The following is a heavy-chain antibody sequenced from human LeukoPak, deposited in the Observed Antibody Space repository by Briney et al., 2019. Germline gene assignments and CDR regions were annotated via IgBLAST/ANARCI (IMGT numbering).Heavy chain of an antibody. V-gene: IGHV1-8*01. Sequence: ASVKVSCKASGYTFTSYDINWVRQAPGQGLEWMGWMNPNSGNTDYAQKFQGRVTMTRNTSISTACMELSSLRSEDTAVYYCARVLGYYDSIWFDPWGQGTLFTVSS. CDR1: GYTFTSYD. CDR2: MNPNSGNT. J-gene: IGHJ5*02. D-gene: IGHD3-22*01. CDR3: ARVLGYYDSIWFDP.